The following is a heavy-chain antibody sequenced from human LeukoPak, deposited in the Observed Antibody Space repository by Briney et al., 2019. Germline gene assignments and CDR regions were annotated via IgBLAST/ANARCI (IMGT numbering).Heavy chain of an antibody. Sequence: SVKVSCKASGGTFSSYAISWVRPAPGQGLEWMGRIIPILGIANYAQKFQGRVTITADKSTSTAYMELSSLRSEDTAVYYCARVEAPGYSYGQYYFDYWGQGTLVTASS. CDR1: GGTFSSYA. CDR3: ARVEAPGYSYGQYYFDY. D-gene: IGHD5-18*01. CDR2: IIPILGIA. J-gene: IGHJ4*02. V-gene: IGHV1-69*04.